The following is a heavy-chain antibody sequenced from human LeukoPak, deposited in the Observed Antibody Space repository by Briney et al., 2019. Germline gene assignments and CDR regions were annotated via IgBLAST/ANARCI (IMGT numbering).Heavy chain of an antibody. Sequence: PSQTLSLTCAVSGGSISSGGYSWSWIRQPPGKGLEWIGYIYHSGSTYYNPSLKSRVTISVDTSKNKFSLRLSSVTAADTAVYFCAKSGNSGWVIDYWGQGTLVTVSS. CDR1: GGSISSGGYS. CDR3: AKSGNSGWVIDY. CDR2: IYHSGST. D-gene: IGHD6-19*01. V-gene: IGHV4-30-2*01. J-gene: IGHJ4*02.